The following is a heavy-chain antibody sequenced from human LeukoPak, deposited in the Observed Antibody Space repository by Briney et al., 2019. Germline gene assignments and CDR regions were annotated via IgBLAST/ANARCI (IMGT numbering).Heavy chain of an antibody. J-gene: IGHJ4*02. D-gene: IGHD5-18*01. CDR3: ARGLRGGGYSYGYDY. CDR1: GYTFTSYY. Sequence: ASVKVSCKASGYTFTSYYMHWVRQAPGQGLEWMGIINPSGGSTSYAQKFQGRVTMTRDMSTSTVYMELSSLRSEDTAVYYCARGLRGGGYSYGYDYWGQGTLVTVSS. V-gene: IGHV1-46*01. CDR2: INPSGGST.